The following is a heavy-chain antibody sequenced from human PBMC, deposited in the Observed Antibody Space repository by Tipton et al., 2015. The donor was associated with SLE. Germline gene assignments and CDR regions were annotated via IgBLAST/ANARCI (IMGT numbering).Heavy chain of an antibody. CDR2: IRYDGSNK. Sequence: RSLRLSCAASGFTFSSYGMHWVRQAPGKGLEWVAFIRYDGSNKYYADSVKGRFTISRDNSKNTLYLQMNSLRAEDTAVYYCARGEYCSGGKCYSYYYYMDVWGKGTTVTVSS. CDR1: GFTFSSYG. J-gene: IGHJ6*03. CDR3: ARGEYCSGGKCYSYYYYMDV. D-gene: IGHD2-15*01. V-gene: IGHV3-33*01.